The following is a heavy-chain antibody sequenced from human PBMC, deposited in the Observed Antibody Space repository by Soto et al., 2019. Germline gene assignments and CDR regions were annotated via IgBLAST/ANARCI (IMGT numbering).Heavy chain of an antibody. Sequence: GGSLRLSCAASEFTFSSYAMHWVRQAPGKGLEWVAVISYDGSNKYYADSVKGRFTISRDNSKNTLYLQMNSLRAEDTAVYYCARYDPTDYWGQGTLVTVSS. CDR1: EFTFSSYA. CDR3: ARYDPTDY. CDR2: ISYDGSNK. J-gene: IGHJ4*02. D-gene: IGHD3-3*01. V-gene: IGHV3-30-3*01.